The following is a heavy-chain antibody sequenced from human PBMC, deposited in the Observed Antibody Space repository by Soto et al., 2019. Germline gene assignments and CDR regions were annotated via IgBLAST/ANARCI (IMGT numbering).Heavy chain of an antibody. CDR3: ARGDNWNHDYNYDMDV. J-gene: IGHJ6*02. Sequence: GGSLRLSCAASGFIFSNYNMYWVRQAPGKGLEWVSYISSSSSYIYYADSVRGRFTISRDNARNSLLLQMNSLRDEDTAVYYCARGDNWNHDYNYDMDVWGQGTTVTAP. CDR2: ISSSSSYI. D-gene: IGHD1-20*01. V-gene: IGHV3-48*02. CDR1: GFIFSNYN.